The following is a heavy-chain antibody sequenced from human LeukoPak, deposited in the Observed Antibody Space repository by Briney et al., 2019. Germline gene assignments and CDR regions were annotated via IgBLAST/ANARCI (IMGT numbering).Heavy chain of an antibody. CDR1: GFTFSSYA. V-gene: IGHV3-23*01. Sequence: GGSLRLSCAASGFTFSSYAMSWVRQAPGKGLEWASSISRSAGSTYYADSVKGRFTISRDNSRNTLYLQMNSLRAEDTAVYYCAKACGGDCSSSYYYYALDVWGQGTTVTVSS. CDR2: ISRSAGST. J-gene: IGHJ6*02. CDR3: AKACGGDCSSSYYYYALDV. D-gene: IGHD2-21*02.